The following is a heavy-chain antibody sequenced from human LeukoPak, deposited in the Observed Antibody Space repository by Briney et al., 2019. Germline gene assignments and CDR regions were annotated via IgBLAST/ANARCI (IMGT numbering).Heavy chain of an antibody. Sequence: SETLSLTCAVYGVSFSGYYWRWLRQPPGKGLEWIGEINHSGSTNYNPSLKSRVTISVDTSKNQFSLKLSSVTAADTAVYYCARAFLIRGYFQHWGQGTLVTVSS. V-gene: IGHV4-34*01. CDR3: ARAFLIRGYFQH. CDR2: INHSGST. CDR1: GVSFSGYY. D-gene: IGHD2-8*01. J-gene: IGHJ1*01.